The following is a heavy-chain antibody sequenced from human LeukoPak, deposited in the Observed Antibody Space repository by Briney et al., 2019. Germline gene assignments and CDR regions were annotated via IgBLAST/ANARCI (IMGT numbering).Heavy chain of an antibody. CDR2: IFYSGST. CDR3: ARDALITMVRGVDY. V-gene: IGHV4-39*02. J-gene: IGHJ4*02. CDR1: GDSISSSSYY. D-gene: IGHD3-10*01. Sequence: SETLSLTCSVSGDSISSSSYYWGWIRQPPGKGLEWIGSIFYSGSTYYNPSLKSRVTISVDTSNNQFSLKLSSVTAADTAVYYCARDALITMVRGVDYWGQGTLVTVSS.